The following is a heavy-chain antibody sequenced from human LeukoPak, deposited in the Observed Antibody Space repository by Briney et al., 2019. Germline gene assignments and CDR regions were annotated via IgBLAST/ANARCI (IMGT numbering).Heavy chain of an antibody. J-gene: IGHJ4*02. Sequence: GGSLRLSCAASGFTFSSYAMSWVRQAPGKGLEWVSAISGSGGSTYYADSVKGRFTISRDNSKNTLYLQMNSLRAEDTAVYYCGKDYVGMVAANSGVDYWGQGTLVTVSS. CDR1: GFTFSSYA. CDR2: ISGSGGST. D-gene: IGHD2-15*01. CDR3: GKDYVGMVAANSGVDY. V-gene: IGHV3-23*01.